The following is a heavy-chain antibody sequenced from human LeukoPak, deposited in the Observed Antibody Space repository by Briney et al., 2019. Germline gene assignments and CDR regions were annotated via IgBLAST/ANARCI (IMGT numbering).Heavy chain of an antibody. CDR2: ISYDGSNK. CDR3: ARDGCSSTSCPQGVIDY. J-gene: IGHJ4*02. V-gene: IGHV3-30*04. Sequence: PGGSLRLSCAASGFTFSSYAMHWVRQAPGKGLEWVAVISYDGSNKYYADSVKGRFTISRDNSKNTLYLQMNSLRAEDTAVYYCARDGCSSTSCPQGVIDYWGQGTLVTVSS. D-gene: IGHD2-2*01. CDR1: GFTFSSYA.